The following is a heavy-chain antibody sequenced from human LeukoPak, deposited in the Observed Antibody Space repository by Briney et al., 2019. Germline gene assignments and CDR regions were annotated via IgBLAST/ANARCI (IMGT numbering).Heavy chain of an antibody. CDR3: ARGTIAAAALDY. CDR2: INPNSGGT. D-gene: IGHD6-13*01. Sequence: ASVKVSFKASGYTFTGYYMHWVRQAPGQGLEWMGWINPNSGGTNYAQKFQGRVTMTRDTSISTAYMELSRLRSDDTAVYYCARGTIAAAALDYWGQGTLVTVSS. V-gene: IGHV1-2*02. J-gene: IGHJ4*02. CDR1: GYTFTGYY.